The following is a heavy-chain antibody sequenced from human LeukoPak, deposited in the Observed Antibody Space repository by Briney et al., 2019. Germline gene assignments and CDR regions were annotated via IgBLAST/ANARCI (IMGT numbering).Heavy chain of an antibody. Sequence: SETLSLTCAVSGYSISSGYDWGWIRQPPGKGLEWIGSIYHSGSTYYNPSRRSRVTISVDTSKNQFSLKLSSVTAADTAVYYCARQGASPLEWLTQPFDYWGQGTLVTVSS. CDR1: GYSISSGYD. J-gene: IGHJ4*02. CDR3: ARQGASPLEWLTQPFDY. CDR2: IYHSGST. D-gene: IGHD3-3*01. V-gene: IGHV4-38-2*01.